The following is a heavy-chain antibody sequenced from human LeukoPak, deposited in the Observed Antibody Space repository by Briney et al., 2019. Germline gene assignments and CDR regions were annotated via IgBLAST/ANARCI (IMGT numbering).Heavy chain of an antibody. D-gene: IGHD6-13*01. Sequence: GASVKVSCKASGYTFTGYYMHWVRQAPGQGLEWMGWINPNSGGTNYAQKFQGWVTMTRDTSISTAYMELSSLRSEDTAVYYCARGVAAAGTRWFDPWGQGTLVTVSS. J-gene: IGHJ5*02. CDR2: INPNSGGT. V-gene: IGHV1-2*04. CDR3: ARGVAAAGTRWFDP. CDR1: GYTFTGYY.